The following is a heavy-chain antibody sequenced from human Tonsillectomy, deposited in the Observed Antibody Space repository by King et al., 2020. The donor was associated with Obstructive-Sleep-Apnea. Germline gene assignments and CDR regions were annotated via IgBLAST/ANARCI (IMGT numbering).Heavy chain of an antibody. V-gene: IGHV3-15*01. CDR2: IKSKTDAGTT. Sequence: VQLVESGGGLVKPGGSLRLSCAASGFTFSNAWMSWVRQAPGKGLEWVGRIKSKTDAGTTDYAAPVKGKFTISRDDSKNTLYLQMNSLKTVDTAAYYCYTAMQASSGLDYYYFYGMDVWGQGTTVTVSS. CDR3: YTAMQASSGLDYYYFYGMDV. J-gene: IGHJ6*02. CDR1: GFTFSNAW. D-gene: IGHD6-19*01.